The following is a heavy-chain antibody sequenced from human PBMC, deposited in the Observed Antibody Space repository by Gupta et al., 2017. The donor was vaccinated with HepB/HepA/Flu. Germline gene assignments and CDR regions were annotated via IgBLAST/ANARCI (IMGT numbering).Heavy chain of an antibody. J-gene: IGHJ6*02. CDR1: GFTFSGYG. D-gene: IGHD4-17*01. CDR2: IWYDGSNK. CDR3: ASTVTTPGYYYGMDV. Sequence: QVQLVESGGGVVQPGRSLRLSCAASGFTFSGYGMHWVRQAPGKGLEWVAVIWYDGSNKYYADSVKGRFTISRDNSKNTLYLQMNSLRAEDTAVYYCASTVTTPGYYYGMDVWGQGTTVTVSS. V-gene: IGHV3-33*01.